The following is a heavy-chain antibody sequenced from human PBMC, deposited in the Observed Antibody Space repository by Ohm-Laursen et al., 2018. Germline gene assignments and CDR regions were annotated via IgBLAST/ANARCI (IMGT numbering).Heavy chain of an antibody. CDR3: ARMGPQQPHWYFDL. J-gene: IGHJ2*01. Sequence: GASVTVSCKASGYTFTSYDINWVRQATGQGLGWMGWMNPNSGNTGYAQKFQGRVTMTRNTSINTAYMELSSLRSEDTAVYYCARMGPQQPHWYFDLWGRGTLVTVSS. CDR2: MNPNSGNT. D-gene: IGHD1/OR15-1a*01. V-gene: IGHV1-8*01. CDR1: GYTFTSYD.